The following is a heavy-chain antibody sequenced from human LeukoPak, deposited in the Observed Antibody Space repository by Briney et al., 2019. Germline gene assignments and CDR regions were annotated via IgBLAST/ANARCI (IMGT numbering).Heavy chain of an antibody. Sequence: GGSLRLSCAASVFTFSSYSMNWVRQAPGKGLEWGSYISGSSGTIYYADSVKGRFTISRDNGKNTLYLQMNSLRAEDTAVYYCARGSTYYDSSGQVPFDYWGQGTLVTVSS. J-gene: IGHJ4*02. V-gene: IGHV3-48*01. CDR3: ARGSTYYDSSGQVPFDY. D-gene: IGHD3-22*01. CDR1: VFTFSSYS. CDR2: ISGSSGTI.